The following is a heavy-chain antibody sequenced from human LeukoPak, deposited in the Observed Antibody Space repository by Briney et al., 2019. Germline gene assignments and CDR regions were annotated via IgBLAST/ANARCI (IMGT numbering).Heavy chain of an antibody. Sequence: PSETLSLTCAVYGGSFSGYYWSWIRQPPGKGLEWIGEINHSGSTNYNPSLKSRVTISVDTSKNQFSLKLSSVTAADTAVYYCATCWGRGLVYWGQGTLVTVSS. CDR3: ATCWGRGLVY. V-gene: IGHV4-34*01. D-gene: IGHD7-27*01. CDR2: INHSGST. CDR1: GGSFSGYY. J-gene: IGHJ4*02.